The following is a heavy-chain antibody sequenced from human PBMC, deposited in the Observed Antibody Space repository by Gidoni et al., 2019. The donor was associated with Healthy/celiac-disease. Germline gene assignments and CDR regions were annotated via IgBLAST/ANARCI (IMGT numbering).Heavy chain of an antibody. Sequence: QVQLVESGGGVVQPGRSLRLSCAASGFTFSSYGMHWVRQAPGKGLAWVAVIWYDGSNKYYADSVKGRFTISRDNSKNTLYLQMNSLRAEDTAVYYCARDLEPLAGSPDAFDIWGQGTMVTVSS. CDR1: GFTFSSYG. CDR3: ARDLEPLAGSPDAFDI. D-gene: IGHD1-1*01. V-gene: IGHV3-33*01. J-gene: IGHJ3*02. CDR2: IWYDGSNK.